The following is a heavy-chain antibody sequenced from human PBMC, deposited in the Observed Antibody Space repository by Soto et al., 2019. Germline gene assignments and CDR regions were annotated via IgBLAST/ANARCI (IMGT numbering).Heavy chain of an antibody. CDR2: IRVSDGLT. J-gene: IGHJ4*02. V-gene: IGHV1-18*01. CDR1: GYTFSSYG. D-gene: IGHD3-3*01. Sequence: QVYLVQSGGEVKKPGASVKVSCKTSGYTFSSYGISWVRQAPGQGLEWVGWIRVSDGLTKYAESMEGRVTVTIDSYTSTAYMELRSLRPDDTAVYYCARDANYEPDYWGQGTLVTVSS. CDR3: ARDANYEPDY.